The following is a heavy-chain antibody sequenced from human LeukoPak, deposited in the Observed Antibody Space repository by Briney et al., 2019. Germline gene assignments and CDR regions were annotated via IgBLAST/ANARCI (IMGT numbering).Heavy chain of an antibody. Sequence: PGGSLRLSCAASGFTFSNYWMQWVRQPPRKGLMWVSRISKDGSSAAYADSVQGRFTISRDNAKNTLYLQMNSLRAEDTAVYYCAASALTFASGWYVYWGQGTLVTVSS. CDR2: ISKDGSSA. J-gene: IGHJ4*02. V-gene: IGHV3-74*01. CDR1: GFTFSNYW. D-gene: IGHD6-19*01. CDR3: AASALTFASGWYVY.